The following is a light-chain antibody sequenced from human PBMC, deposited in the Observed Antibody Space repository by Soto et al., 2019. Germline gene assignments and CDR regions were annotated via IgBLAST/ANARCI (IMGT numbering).Light chain of an antibody. V-gene: IGKV3-11*01. CDR3: QQRSNWLT. CDR2: DAS. J-gene: IGKJ4*01. CDR1: QSVSSY. Sequence: EIVLTQPPATLSLSPGERATLSCRASQSVSSYLAWYQQKPGQAPRLLIYDASNRATGIPARFSGSGSGTDFNITISSLEPEDFEVYYCQQRSNWLTFGGGTKVEIK.